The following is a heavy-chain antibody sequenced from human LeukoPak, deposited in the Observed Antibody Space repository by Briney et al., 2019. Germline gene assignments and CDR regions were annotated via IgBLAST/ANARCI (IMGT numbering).Heavy chain of an antibody. D-gene: IGHD3-22*01. J-gene: IGHJ3*02. V-gene: IGHV1-2*02. CDR3: AGGYRYYYDSSGWGAFDI. CDR1: GYXFTGYY. Sequence: ASVKVSCKASGYXFTGYYMHWVRQAPGQGLEWMGWINPNSGGTNYAQKFQGRVTMTRDTSISTAYMELSRLRSDDTAVYYCAGGYRYYYDSSGWGAFDIWGQGTMVTVSS. CDR2: INPNSGGT.